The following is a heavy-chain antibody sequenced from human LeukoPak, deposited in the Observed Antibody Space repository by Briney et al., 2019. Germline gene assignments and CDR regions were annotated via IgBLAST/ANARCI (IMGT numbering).Heavy chain of an antibody. CDR1: GESFSGYF. D-gene: IGHD2-15*01. CDR2: INHSGST. Sequence: SETLSLTCAVYGESFSGYFWTWIRQPPGKGLEWIEEINHSGSTNYNPSLKSRVIISVDTSKNQFSLKLNSVTAADTAVYYCASDRIEVDAFDIWGQGTMVTVSS. CDR3: ASDRIEVDAFDI. J-gene: IGHJ3*02. V-gene: IGHV4-34*01.